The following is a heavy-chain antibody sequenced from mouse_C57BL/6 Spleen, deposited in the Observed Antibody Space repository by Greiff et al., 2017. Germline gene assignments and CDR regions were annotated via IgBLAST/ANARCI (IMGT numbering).Heavy chain of an antibody. CDR2: ISSGGSYT. J-gene: IGHJ2*01. CDR1: GFTFSSYG. D-gene: IGHD2-14*01. Sequence: EVKLGESGGDLVKPGGSLKLSCAASGFTFSSYGMSWVRQTPDKRLEWVANISSGGSYTYYPDSVKGRFTISRDNAKNTLYLQMSSLKSEDTAVYYCARQGYGPYYFDDWGQGTTLTVSS. V-gene: IGHV5-6*02. CDR3: ARQGYGPYYFDD.